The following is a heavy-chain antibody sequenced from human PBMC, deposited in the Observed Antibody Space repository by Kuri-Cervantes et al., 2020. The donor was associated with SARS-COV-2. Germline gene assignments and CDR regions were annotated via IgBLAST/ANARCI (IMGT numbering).Heavy chain of an antibody. Sequence: GESLKISCAASGFTFSSYGMHWVRQAPGKGPEWVAVISYGGSNKYYADSVKGRFTISRDNSKNTLYLQMNSLRAEDTAVYYCAKRYQDTIFGVVIDYYYMDVWGKGTTVTVSS. CDR2: ISYGGSNK. V-gene: IGHV3-30*18. D-gene: IGHD3-3*01. J-gene: IGHJ6*03. CDR3: AKRYQDTIFGVVIDYYYMDV. CDR1: GFTFSSYG.